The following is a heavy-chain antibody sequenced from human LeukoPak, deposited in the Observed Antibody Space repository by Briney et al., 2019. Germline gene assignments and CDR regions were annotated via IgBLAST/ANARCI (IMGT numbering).Heavy chain of an antibody. D-gene: IGHD2-15*01. CDR2: IYYSGTT. J-gene: IGHJ4*02. CDR3: ARLSSVTYCSGGSCSRGGYDY. Sequence: SETLSLTCTVSGGSITSSPYYWGWIRQAQGKALEWIANIYYSGTTDYNPSLKSRVTISVDTPKNQFSLELTSVTAADTAVYYCARLSSVTYCSGGSCSRGGYDYWGQGTLVTVSS. V-gene: IGHV4-39*01. CDR1: GGSITSSPYY.